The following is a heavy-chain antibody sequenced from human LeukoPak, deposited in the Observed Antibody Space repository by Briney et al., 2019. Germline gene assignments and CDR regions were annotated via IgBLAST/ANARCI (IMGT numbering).Heavy chain of an antibody. CDR1: GGSISSGDYY. CDR3: AREFLRVNAFDI. V-gene: IGHV4-30-4*08. D-gene: IGHD4-17*01. J-gene: IGHJ3*02. CDR2: IYYSGST. Sequence: SETLSLTCTVSGGSISSGDYYWNWIRQPPGKGLEWIGYIYYSGSTYYKPSLKSRISMSVDMSKTQFSLKLSSVIAADTAVYFCAREFLRVNAFDIWGQGTMVTVS.